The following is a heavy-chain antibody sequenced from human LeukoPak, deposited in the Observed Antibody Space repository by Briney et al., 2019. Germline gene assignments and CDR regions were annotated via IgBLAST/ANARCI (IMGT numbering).Heavy chain of an antibody. Sequence: PGGPLRPSCAASGFTFSNNSVHWFRQAPGKGLVWVSRISGGGSSTRYVDSVKSLLTISTDNDKNTLFLQMNSLRAEDTAVYYCARDNNWNYPDYWGQGTLVTVSS. CDR1: GFTFSNNS. D-gene: IGHD1-7*01. V-gene: IGHV3-74*01. CDR2: ISGGGSST. CDR3: ARDNNWNYPDY. J-gene: IGHJ4*02.